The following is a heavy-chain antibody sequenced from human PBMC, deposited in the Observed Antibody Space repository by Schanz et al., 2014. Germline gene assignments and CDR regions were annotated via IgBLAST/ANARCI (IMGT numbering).Heavy chain of an antibody. J-gene: IGHJ4*02. CDR2: ISSTSSYI. CDR1: GFTFSDHF. CDR3: AKDAAYYDSVIFPDH. D-gene: IGHD3-22*01. V-gene: IGHV3-21*04. Sequence: VQLVESGGGLVKPGGSLRLSCAASGFTFSDHFMDWVRQAPGKGLEWVSSISSTSSYIFYADSVKGRFTISRDNAKNSLYLQMNNLRAEDTAIYFCAKDAAYYDSVIFPDHWGQGTLVAVSS.